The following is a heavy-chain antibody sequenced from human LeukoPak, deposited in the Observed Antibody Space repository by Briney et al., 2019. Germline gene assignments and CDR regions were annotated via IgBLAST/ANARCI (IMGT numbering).Heavy chain of an antibody. D-gene: IGHD2-21*01. CDR1: GYIFAGYY. CDR2: INPNSGTT. J-gene: IGHJ3*02. V-gene: IGHV1-2*02. CDR3: ARTSCAGDCYLNDAFDI. Sequence: ASVKVSCKASGYIFAGYYIHWVRQAPGQGLEWMGWINPNSGTTNNAQKFQGRVTMTRDTSISTAYMELSSLRSDDTAVFFCARTSCAGDCYLNDAFDIWGQGTMVTVSS.